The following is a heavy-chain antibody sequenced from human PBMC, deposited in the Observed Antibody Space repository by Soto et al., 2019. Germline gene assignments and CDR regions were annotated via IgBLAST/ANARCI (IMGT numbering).Heavy chain of an antibody. CDR3: ARPGVVHYYYAMDV. CDR2: MYYSGNS. CDR1: GGSINVGDYY. D-gene: IGHD3-3*01. J-gene: IGHJ6*02. Sequence: QVQLQESGPGLVKPSQTLSLTCTVSGGSINVGDYYWSWIRQPPGKGLEWIGYMYYSGNSYYNPSLESRVSISVDTSANQFSLKLSSVTAADSAVSYCARPGVVHYYYAMDVWGQGTTVAVSS. V-gene: IGHV4-30-4*01.